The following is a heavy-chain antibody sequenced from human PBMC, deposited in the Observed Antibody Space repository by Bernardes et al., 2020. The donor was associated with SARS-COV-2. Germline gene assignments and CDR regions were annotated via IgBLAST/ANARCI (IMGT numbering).Heavy chain of an antibody. J-gene: IGHJ6*02. CDR3: ARQGRITILESEYGMDV. CDR2: IDPSDSYT. D-gene: IGHD3-10*01. CDR1: GYSFTSYW. Sequence: GESLKISCKGSGYSFTSYWISWVRQMPGKGLEWMGRIDPSDSYTNYSPSFQGHVTISADKSISTAYQQWSSLKASDTAMYYCARQGRITILESEYGMDVWGQGTTVT. V-gene: IGHV5-10-1*01.